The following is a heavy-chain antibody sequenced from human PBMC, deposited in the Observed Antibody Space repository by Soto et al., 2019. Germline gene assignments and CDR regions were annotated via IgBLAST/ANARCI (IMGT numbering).Heavy chain of an antibody. Sequence: LRLSCAASGFTFSSYSMNWVRQAPGKGLEWVSSISSSSSYIYYADSVKGRFTISRDNAKNSLYLQMNSLRAEDTAVYYCASVKQLLPFDAFDIWGQGTMVTVSS. CDR3: ASVKQLLPFDAFDI. J-gene: IGHJ3*02. D-gene: IGHD6-6*01. CDR2: ISSSSSYI. V-gene: IGHV3-21*01. CDR1: GFTFSSYS.